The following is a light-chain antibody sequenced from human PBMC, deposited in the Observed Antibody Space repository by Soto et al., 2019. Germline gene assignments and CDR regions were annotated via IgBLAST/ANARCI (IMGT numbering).Light chain of an antibody. J-gene: IGLJ1*01. CDR1: SSDVGGYNY. CDR2: DVS. Sequence: QSALTQPASVSGSPGQSITISCTGTSSDVGGYNYVSWYQQHPGKAPKLMIYDVSNRPSGVSNRFSGSKSGNTASLTISGLQAEDEADYYCSSYTSSSTLFGTGTKDTDL. V-gene: IGLV2-14*01. CDR3: SSYTSSSTL.